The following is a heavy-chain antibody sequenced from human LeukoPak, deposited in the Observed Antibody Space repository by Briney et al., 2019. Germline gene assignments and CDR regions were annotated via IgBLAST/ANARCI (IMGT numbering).Heavy chain of an antibody. Sequence: GGSLRLSCVASGFTYSSYAMHWVRQAPGKGLEWVAAISDDGTYKYHSDSVKGRFTISRDNSENTVYLQMKSLKPEDTAVYYCARPPFPLDYYGSGSLHYWGQGTLVTVSS. D-gene: IGHD3-10*01. CDR1: GFTYSSYA. V-gene: IGHV3-30*04. CDR3: ARPPFPLDYYGSGSLHY. CDR2: ISDDGTYK. J-gene: IGHJ4*02.